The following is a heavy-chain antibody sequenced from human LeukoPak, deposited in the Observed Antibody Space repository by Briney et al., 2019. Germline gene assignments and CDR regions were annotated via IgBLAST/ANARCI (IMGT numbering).Heavy chain of an antibody. Sequence: ASVKVSCKASGYTFTSYDINCMRQATGQGLEWMGWMNPNSGNTGYAQKFQGRATMTRNTSISTAYMELSSLRSEDTAVYYCARGWSSSSWYFYYYMDVWGKGTTVTVSS. J-gene: IGHJ6*03. CDR1: GYTFTSYD. V-gene: IGHV1-8*01. CDR3: ARGWSSSSWYFYYYMDV. CDR2: MNPNSGNT. D-gene: IGHD6-13*01.